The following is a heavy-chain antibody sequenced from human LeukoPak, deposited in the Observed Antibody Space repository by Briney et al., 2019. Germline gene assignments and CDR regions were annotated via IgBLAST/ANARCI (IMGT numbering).Heavy chain of an antibody. Sequence: GGSLRLSCAASGVTFSNCAMSWVRQAPGKGLEWVSTISGGDGTTYHADSVKGRFTISRDNSKNTLYLQMNSLTAEDTAVYYCAKDGRFLESPYWGQGTLVTVSS. V-gene: IGHV3-23*01. CDR3: AKDGRFLESPY. J-gene: IGHJ4*02. CDR2: ISGGDGTT. D-gene: IGHD3-3*01. CDR1: GVTFSNCA.